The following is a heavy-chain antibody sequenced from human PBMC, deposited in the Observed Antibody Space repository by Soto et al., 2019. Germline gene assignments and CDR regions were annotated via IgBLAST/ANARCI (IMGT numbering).Heavy chain of an antibody. V-gene: IGHV1-69*12. D-gene: IGHD6-19*01. J-gene: IGHJ2*01. Sequence: QVQLVQSGAEVKKPGSSVKVSCKASGGSFNRYAISWLRQAPGQGPEWMGGITPMFGTGNYAQKFQGRVTITADESTTTVHMELRRLTSEDTAVYYCAQTLGSAVAGPGRFDRWGRGTRVIVSS. CDR2: ITPMFGTG. CDR1: GGSFNRYA. CDR3: AQTLGSAVAGPGRFDR.